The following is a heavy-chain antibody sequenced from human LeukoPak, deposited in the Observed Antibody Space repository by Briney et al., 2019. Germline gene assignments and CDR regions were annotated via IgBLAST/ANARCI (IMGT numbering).Heavy chain of an antibody. CDR2: IYYSGST. CDR3: ARHMGLYYAPDY. D-gene: IGHD3-10*01. J-gene: IGHJ4*02. Sequence: SETLSLTCTVSGGSISSYYWSWIRQPPGKGLEWIGYIYYSGSTNYNPSLKGRVTISVDTSKNQFSLKLSSVTAADTAVYYCARHMGLYYAPDYWGQGTLVTVSS. CDR1: GGSISSYY. V-gene: IGHV4-59*08.